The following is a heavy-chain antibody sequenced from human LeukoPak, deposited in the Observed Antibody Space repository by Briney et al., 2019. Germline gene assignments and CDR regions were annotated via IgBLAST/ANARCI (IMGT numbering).Heavy chain of an antibody. D-gene: IGHD2-15*01. CDR1: GFTVSSNY. J-gene: IGHJ4*02. Sequence: GGSLRLSCAASGFTVSSNYMSWVRQAPGKGLEWVSVIYSGGSTYYADSVKGRFTISRDNSKNTLYLQMNSLRAEDTAVYYCARGLVVVAATGSETDYWGQGTLVTVSS. CDR3: ARGLVVVAATGSETDY. V-gene: IGHV3-66*01. CDR2: IYSGGST.